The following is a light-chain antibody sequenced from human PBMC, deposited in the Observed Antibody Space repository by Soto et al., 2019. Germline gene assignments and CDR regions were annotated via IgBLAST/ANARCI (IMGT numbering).Light chain of an antibody. CDR3: QQYGSSPPAWT. Sequence: EIVLTQSPGTLSLSPGERATLSCRASQSVSSSYLAWYQQKPGQAPRLLIYGASSRATGIPDRFSGSGSGTDFTLTISRLEPEDFAVYYWQQYGSSPPAWTFGQGTKVEIK. CDR2: GAS. CDR1: QSVSSSY. J-gene: IGKJ1*01. V-gene: IGKV3-20*01.